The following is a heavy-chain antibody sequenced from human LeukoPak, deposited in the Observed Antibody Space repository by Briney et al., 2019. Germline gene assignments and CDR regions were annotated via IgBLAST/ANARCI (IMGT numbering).Heavy chain of an antibody. CDR2: ISGSGGTT. Sequence: GGPLRLSCAASGFTFSSYAMSWVRQAPGKGLEWVSVISGSGGTTFYTDSVKGRFTISRDNSKNTLYLQMNSLRAEDTAVYYCARAGSGIDYWGQGTLVTVSS. CDR3: ARAGSGIDY. CDR1: GFTFSSYA. D-gene: IGHD3-10*01. J-gene: IGHJ4*02. V-gene: IGHV3-23*01.